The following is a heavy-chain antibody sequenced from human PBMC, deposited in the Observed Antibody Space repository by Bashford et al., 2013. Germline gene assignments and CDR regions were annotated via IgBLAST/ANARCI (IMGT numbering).Heavy chain of an antibody. V-gene: IGHV4-38-2*02. CDR2: IYHSGST. D-gene: IGHD3-3*01. CDR3: ARDGDASEARSSIYYDFWSGYYTGQFDY. CDR1: GYSISSGYY. J-gene: IGHJ4*02. Sequence: SSETLSLTCAVSGYSISSGYYWGWIRQPPGKGLEWIGSIYHSGSTYYNPSLKSRVTISVDTSKNQFSLKLSSVTAADTAVYYCARDGDASEARSSIYYDFWSGYYTGQFDYWAREPGHVSS.